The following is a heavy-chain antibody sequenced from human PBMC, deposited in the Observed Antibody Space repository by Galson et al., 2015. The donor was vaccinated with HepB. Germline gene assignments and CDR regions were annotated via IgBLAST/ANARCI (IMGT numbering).Heavy chain of an antibody. D-gene: IGHD3-22*01. J-gene: IGHJ3*02. CDR3: ARDRPNDSSGYLDAFDI. CDR1: GGTFSSYA. CDR2: IIPIFGTA. Sequence: SVKVSCKASGGTFSSYAISWVRQAPGQGLEWMGGIIPIFGTANYAQKFQGRVTITADESTSTAYMELSSLRSEDTAVYYCARDRPNDSSGYLDAFDIWGQGTMVTVSS. V-gene: IGHV1-69*13.